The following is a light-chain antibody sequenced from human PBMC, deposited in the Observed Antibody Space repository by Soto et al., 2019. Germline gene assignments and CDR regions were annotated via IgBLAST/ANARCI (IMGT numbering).Light chain of an antibody. J-gene: IGKJ1*01. CDR3: QHYNSYSEA. CDR1: QTISSW. V-gene: IGKV1-5*03. CDR2: KAS. Sequence: DIQMTQSPSTLSGSVGDRVTITCRASQTISSWLAWYQQKPVKAPKLLIYKASTLKSGVPSRFRGSGSGTEFTLTISSLQPDDFATYYCQHYNSYSEAFGQGTKVDIK.